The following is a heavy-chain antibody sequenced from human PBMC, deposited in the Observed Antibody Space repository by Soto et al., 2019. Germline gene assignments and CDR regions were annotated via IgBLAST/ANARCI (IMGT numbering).Heavy chain of an antibody. D-gene: IGHD3-16*01. Sequence: SVKVSCKASGFTFTSSAVQWVRQARGQRLEWIGWIVVGSGNTNYAQKFQERVTITRDMSTSTAYMELSSLRSEDTAVYYCAADRSIMITLGGGLDTNSIYPRGQRSPVPVSS. CDR3: AADRSIMITLGGGLDTNSIYP. J-gene: IGHJ5*02. V-gene: IGHV1-58*01. CDR1: GFTFTSSA. CDR2: IVVGSGNT.